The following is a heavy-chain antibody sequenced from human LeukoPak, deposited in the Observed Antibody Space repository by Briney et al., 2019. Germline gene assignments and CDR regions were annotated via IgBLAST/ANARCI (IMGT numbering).Heavy chain of an antibody. V-gene: IGHV3-23*01. CDR1: GFTFSSYA. D-gene: IGHD3-22*01. CDR3: AKARYDSSGYDY. Sequence: QSGGSLRLSCAASGFTFSSYAMSWVRQAPGKGLEWVSAISGSSGSTYYADSVKGRFTISRDNSKNTLYLQMNSLRAEDTAVYYCAKARYDSSGYDYWGQGTLVTVSS. J-gene: IGHJ4*02. CDR2: ISGSSGST.